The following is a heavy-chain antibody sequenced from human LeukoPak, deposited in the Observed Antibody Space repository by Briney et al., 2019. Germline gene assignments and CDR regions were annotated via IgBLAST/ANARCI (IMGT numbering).Heavy chain of an antibody. V-gene: IGHV6-1*01. D-gene: IGHD6-13*01. CDR2: TYYRSKWYN. Sequence: SQTLSLTFAFSGYSVSINSAAWNWIKQSPSRGLEWLGRTYYRSKWYNDYAVSVKSRITINPDTSKNQLSLQLNSVTPEDTAVYYSSRQKQLFDHWGQGTLVTVSS. J-gene: IGHJ5*02. CDR1: GYSVSINSAA. CDR3: SRQKQLFDH.